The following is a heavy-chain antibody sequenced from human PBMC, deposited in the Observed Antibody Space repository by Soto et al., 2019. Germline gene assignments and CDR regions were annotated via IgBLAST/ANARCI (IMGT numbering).Heavy chain of an antibody. V-gene: IGHV4-61*01. CDR2: IYYSGST. CDR1: GGSVSSGSYY. Sequence: PSETLSLTCTVSGGSVSSGSYYWSWIRQPPGKGLEWIGYIYYSGSTNYNPSLKSRVTISVDTSKNQFSLKLSSVTAADTAVYYCASALRWEIPIDYWGQGTLVTVS. CDR3: ASALRWEIPIDY. D-gene: IGHD1-26*01. J-gene: IGHJ4*02.